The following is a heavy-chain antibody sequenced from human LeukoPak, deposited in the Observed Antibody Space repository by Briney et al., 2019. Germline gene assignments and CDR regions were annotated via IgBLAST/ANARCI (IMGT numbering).Heavy chain of an antibody. CDR1: GGSFSGYY. D-gene: IGHD3-3*01. CDR3: ARGRSTTIFGVVIAHGFDY. V-gene: IGHV4-34*01. J-gene: IGHJ4*02. Sequence: PSETLSLTCAVYGGSFSGYYWSWIRQPPGKGLEWIGEINHSGSTNYNPSLKSRVTISADTSKNQFSLKLSSVTAADTAVYYCARGRSTTIFGVVIAHGFDYWGQGTLVTVSS. CDR2: INHSGST.